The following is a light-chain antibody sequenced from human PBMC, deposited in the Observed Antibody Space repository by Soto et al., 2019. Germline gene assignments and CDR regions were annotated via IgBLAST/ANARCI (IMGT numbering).Light chain of an antibody. CDR2: EVS. J-gene: IGLJ1*01. V-gene: IGLV2-23*02. Sequence: QAVVTQPASVSGSPGQSITISCTGTSSDVGSYKLVSWYQQHPGKAPKLMIYEVSKRPSGVSNRFSGSKSGKTASLTISGLQAEDEADYYCCSYAGSSTFPYVFGTGTKLTVL. CDR3: CSYAGSSTFPYV. CDR1: SSDVGSYKL.